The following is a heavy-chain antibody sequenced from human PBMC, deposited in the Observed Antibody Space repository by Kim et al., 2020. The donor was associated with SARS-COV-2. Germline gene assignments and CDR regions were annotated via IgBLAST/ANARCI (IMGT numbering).Heavy chain of an antibody. CDR1: GGSISSGGYY. D-gene: IGHD3-10*01. V-gene: IGHV4-31*03. J-gene: IGHJ5*01. Sequence: SETLSLTCIVSGGSISSGGYYWSWIRQHPGKGLEWIAYIYYGGSISYIPSYNPSLKSRVTILLDTSKNHFSLNLTSATAADTAVYYCARAPIWFGELGWFDSWGQGTLVTVSS. CDR2: IYYGGSISYIP. CDR3: ARAPIWFGELGWFDS.